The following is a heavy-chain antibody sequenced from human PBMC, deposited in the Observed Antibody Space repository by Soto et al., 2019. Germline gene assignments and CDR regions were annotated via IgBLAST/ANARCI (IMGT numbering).Heavy chain of an antibody. D-gene: IGHD3-16*01. CDR1: GYSFTTYG. V-gene: IGHV1-18*01. J-gene: IGHJ6*02. Sequence: QVQLVQSGGEVKKPGASVKVSCKTSGYSFTTYGISWVLQAPGPGLEWMGWISAYNGNTNYAQKLQGRVTMTTDTSPRTAYMELRSLRSDDTAVYYCAIEGPAPYVYCGMDVGGLGRKVTVSS. CDR3: AIEGPAPYVYCGMDV. CDR2: ISAYNGNT.